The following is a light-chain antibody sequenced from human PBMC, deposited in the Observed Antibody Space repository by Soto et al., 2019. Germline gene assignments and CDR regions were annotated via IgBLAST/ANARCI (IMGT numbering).Light chain of an antibody. CDR2: NNN. Sequence: QSVLTQPPSASGTPGQGVTISCSGSSSNIGSNYVYWYQQLPGTAPKLLIYNNNQRPSGVPDRFSASKSGTSASLAIRGLQAEDEADYYCSSYTSSSTHYVFXAGTKVTVL. V-gene: IGLV1-47*02. J-gene: IGLJ1*01. CDR1: SSNIGSNY. CDR3: SSYTSSSTHYV.